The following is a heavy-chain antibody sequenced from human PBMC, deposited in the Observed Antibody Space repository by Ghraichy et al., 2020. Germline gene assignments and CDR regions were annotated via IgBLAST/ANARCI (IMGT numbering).Heavy chain of an antibody. CDR1: GGSISSYY. CDR3: ARHYGDYGGVFDI. Sequence: SETLSLTCTVSGGSISSYYWSWVRQPPGKGLERIAYIYYSGTTNYNPSLKSRFTISVDTSKNQFSLRLSSVTAADTAVYYCARHYGDYGGVFDIWGQGTLVTVSS. D-gene: IGHD4-23*01. CDR2: IYYSGTT. J-gene: IGHJ3*02. V-gene: IGHV4-59*08.